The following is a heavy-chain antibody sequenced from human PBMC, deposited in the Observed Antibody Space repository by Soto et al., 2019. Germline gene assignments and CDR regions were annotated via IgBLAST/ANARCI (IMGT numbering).Heavy chain of an antibody. D-gene: IGHD4-17*01. CDR2: ISWNSGTL. J-gene: IGHJ4*02. CDR1: GFTFDDYA. Sequence: EVQLVASGGGLVQPGRSLRLSCATSGFTFDDYAMHWVRQAPGKGLEWVSGISWNSGTLGYADSVQGRFTISRDNAKNSLFLQMNSLRVEDTALYYCAKDRGEKMTTPAGYWGQGTLVTVSS. CDR3: AKDRGEKMTTPAGY. V-gene: IGHV3-9*01.